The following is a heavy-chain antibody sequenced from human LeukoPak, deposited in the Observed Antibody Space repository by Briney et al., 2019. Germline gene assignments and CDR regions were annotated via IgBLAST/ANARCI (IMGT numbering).Heavy chain of an antibody. CDR2: IYSGGDT. D-gene: IGHD2-2*01. V-gene: IGHV3-53*01. CDR3: ARGSCSNIRCHDAFDI. CDR1: GFIVSVTY. Sequence: GGSLRLSCAASGFIVSVTYMTWVRQAPGKGLECVSIIYSGGDTYYPDSVKGRFSVSRDNSKNTLYLQMNSLRVDDTAVYYCARGSCSNIRCHDAFDIWGQGTMVTVSS. J-gene: IGHJ3*02.